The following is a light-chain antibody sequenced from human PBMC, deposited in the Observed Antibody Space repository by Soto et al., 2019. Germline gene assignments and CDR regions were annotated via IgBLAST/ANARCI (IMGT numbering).Light chain of an antibody. V-gene: IGLV2-8*01. CDR2: EVS. CDR3: SSYAGSNNWV. CDR1: SSDVGGYNY. J-gene: IGLJ3*02. Sequence: QSALTQPPXXXXXPGQSVTISCTGTSSDVGGYNYVSWYQQHPGKAPKLMIYEVSKRPSGVPDRFSGSKSGNTASLTVSGLQAEDEADYYCSSYAGSNNWVFGGGTKLTVL.